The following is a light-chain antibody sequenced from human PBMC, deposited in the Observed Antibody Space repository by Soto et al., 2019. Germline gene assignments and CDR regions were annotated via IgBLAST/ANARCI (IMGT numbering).Light chain of an antibody. Sequence: DIQMTQSPSTLSASVGDRVTITCRASQSINYWLAWYQQKPGKAPNLLIYDASILESGVPSRFSGSGSGTEFTLTISSLQPDDFATYYCQQYNSYSPTTFGQGTKVETK. CDR1: QSINYW. J-gene: IGKJ1*01. CDR2: DAS. V-gene: IGKV1-5*01. CDR3: QQYNSYSPTT.